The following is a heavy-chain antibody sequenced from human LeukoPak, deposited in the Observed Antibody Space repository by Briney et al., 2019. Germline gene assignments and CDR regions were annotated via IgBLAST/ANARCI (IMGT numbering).Heavy chain of an antibody. CDR3: GRLRPTMVRGIIAPSYTDTSGPIGR. D-gene: IGHD3-10*01. CDR2: INPSGTT. V-gene: IGHV4-34*08. Sequence: SETLSLTSSVSGGTFSGNYWIWIRQPPGKGLKWFGEINPSGTTTSHPSFKSRVTISSDPSKNQFSLKLASGRAADTAMYYCGRLRPTMVRGIIAPSYTDTSGPIGRWGPGTLVSVSS. CDR1: GGTFSGNY. J-gene: IGHJ4*02.